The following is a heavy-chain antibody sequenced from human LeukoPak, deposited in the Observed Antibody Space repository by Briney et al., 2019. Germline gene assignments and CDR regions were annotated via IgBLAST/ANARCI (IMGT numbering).Heavy chain of an antibody. CDR2: IYYSGST. CDR1: GGSISSYY. V-gene: IGHV4-59*08. D-gene: IGHD3-16*01. J-gene: IGHJ4*02. Sequence: SETLSLTCTVFGGSISSYYWSWIRQPPGKGLEWIGYIYYSGSTNYNPSLKSRVTISVDTSKNQFSLKLSSVTAADTAVYYCASGVMTPLFDYWGQGTLVTVSS. CDR3: ASGVMTPLFDY.